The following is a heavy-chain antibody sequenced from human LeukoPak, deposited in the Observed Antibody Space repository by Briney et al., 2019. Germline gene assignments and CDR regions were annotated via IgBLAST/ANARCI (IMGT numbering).Heavy chain of an antibody. CDR2: INPNGGGT. CDR1: GYTFTGYY. Sequence: SVKVSCKASGYTFTGYYMHWVRQAPGQGIEWIGWINPNGGGTNYARKFQGRVTMTRDTSSSTAYMELSRLRSDDTAVYYCARLRADHFDYWGQGTLVTVSS. V-gene: IGHV1-2*02. CDR3: ARLRADHFDY. J-gene: IGHJ4*02. D-gene: IGHD5-12*01.